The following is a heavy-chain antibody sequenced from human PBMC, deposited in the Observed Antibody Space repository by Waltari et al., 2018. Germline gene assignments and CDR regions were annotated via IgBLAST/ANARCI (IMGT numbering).Heavy chain of an antibody. CDR1: GFTFADYA. J-gene: IGHJ4*02. CDR3: AKGISIVVEGIDY. CDR2: ISWNSGSI. D-gene: IGHD2-2*01. V-gene: IGHV3-9*01. Sequence: EVQLVESGGGLVQPGRSLCLSCAASGFTFADYAMHWVRQGPGKGQGWVSGISWNSGSIGYADSVKGRFTISRDNAKNSLYLQMNRLRAEDTALYYCAKGISIVVEGIDYWGQGTLVTVSS.